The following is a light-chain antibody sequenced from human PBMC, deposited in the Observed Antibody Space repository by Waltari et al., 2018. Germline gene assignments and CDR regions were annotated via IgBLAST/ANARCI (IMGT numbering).Light chain of an antibody. CDR1: SSDVGGYDY. CDR2: DVS. J-gene: IGLJ3*02. CDR3: SSYTSSTTPV. Sequence: QSALTQPASVSGSPGQSITISCTGTSSDVGGYDYVSWYQQRPGKAPKVMIYDVSNRPSVVSNRFSGSKSGNTASLTISGLQAEDEADYYCSSYTSSTTPVFGGGTKLTVL. V-gene: IGLV2-14*03.